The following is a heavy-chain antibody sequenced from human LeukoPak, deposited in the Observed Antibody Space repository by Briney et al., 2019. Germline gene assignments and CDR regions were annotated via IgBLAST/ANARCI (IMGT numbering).Heavy chain of an antibody. CDR1: RFTFSSYV. D-gene: IGHD3-10*01. CDR2: IYSGGST. J-gene: IGHJ3*01. V-gene: IGHV3-23*03. CDR3: AKDESRVRGIIRDAFDL. Sequence: GGSLRLSCAASRFTFSSYVMSWVRQAPGKGLEWVSVIYSGGSTYYADSVKGRFTISRDNAKNSLYLQMNSLRAEDSALYYCAKDESRVRGIIRDAFDLWGQGTMVSVSS.